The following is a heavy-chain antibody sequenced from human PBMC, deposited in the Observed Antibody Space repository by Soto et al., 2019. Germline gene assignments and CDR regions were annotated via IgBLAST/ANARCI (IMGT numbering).Heavy chain of an antibody. CDR1: GNTFTNYY. CDR2: INPSGGHT. Sequence: QVQLMQSGAEVKKPGASVKVSCKASGNTFTNYYIHWVRQAPGQGLEWMGTINPSGGHTTYSQNGLGRVTRTRDTSTSTLYMELTSLTSHDTAVYYCARGGHVVVVTAAFDYWGQGTLVTVSS. D-gene: IGHD2-21*02. V-gene: IGHV1-46*01. CDR3: ARGGHVVVVTAAFDY. J-gene: IGHJ4*02.